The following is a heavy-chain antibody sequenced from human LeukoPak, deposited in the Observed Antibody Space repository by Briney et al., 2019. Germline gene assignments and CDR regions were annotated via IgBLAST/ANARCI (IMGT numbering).Heavy chain of an antibody. CDR3: ARDHHRRLYDSQARDTFDI. V-gene: IGHV3-11*04. CDR2: ISSSVTTV. J-gene: IGHJ3*02. D-gene: IGHD3-22*01. CDR1: GFTFRDYY. Sequence: PGGSLRLSCAASGFTFRDYYMAWIRQAPGKGLEWVSHISSSVTTVYYADSVKGRFTISRDNSKNTLYLRMNSLRAEDTAVYYCARDHHRRLYDSQARDTFDIWGQGTTVTVCS.